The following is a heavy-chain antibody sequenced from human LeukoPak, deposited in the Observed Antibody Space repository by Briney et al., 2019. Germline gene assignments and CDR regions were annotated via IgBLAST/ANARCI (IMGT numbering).Heavy chain of an antibody. CDR1: GGSISSSGQY. D-gene: IGHD2-21*01. V-gene: IGHV4-39*07. CDR3: ADWQGRFDY. Sequence: SETLSLTCTVSGGSISSSGQYWGWIRQPPGKGLEWIGTIYYSGSTYYNPSLKSRVTVSVDTSKNQFSLKLSSVTAADTAVYYCADWQGRFDYWGQGTRVTVSS. J-gene: IGHJ4*02. CDR2: IYYSGST.